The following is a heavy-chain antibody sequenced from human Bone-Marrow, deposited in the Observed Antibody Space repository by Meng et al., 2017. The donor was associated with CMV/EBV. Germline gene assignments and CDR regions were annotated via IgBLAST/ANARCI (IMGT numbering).Heavy chain of an antibody. CDR2: IYYSGST. CDR1: GGSISSSSYY. J-gene: IGHJ4*02. V-gene: IGHV4-39*02. CDR3: ARDKYSSSASLGLL. Sequence: GSLRLSCTVSGGSISSSSYYWGWIRQPPGKGLEWIGSIYYSGSTSYNPSLKSRVTISVDTSKNQFSLKLSSVTAADTAVYYCARDKYSSSASLGLLRGQGTLVTVS. D-gene: IGHD6-6*01.